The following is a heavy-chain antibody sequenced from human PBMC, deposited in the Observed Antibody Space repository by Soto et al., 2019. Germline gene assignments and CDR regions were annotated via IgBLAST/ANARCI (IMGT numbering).Heavy chain of an antibody. CDR3: ARESFSASPNFFDY. CDR2: ISLSGSTI. Sequence: EVQLVESGGGLVQPGGSLRLSCAASGFAFSNYEMNWVRQAPGKGLGWVSYISLSGSTIYYADSVKGRCTISIDDAKTSLYLQMDSLRADDTAVYYCARESFSASPNFFDYWGQGTLVTVSS. CDR1: GFAFSNYE. D-gene: IGHD3-3*02. J-gene: IGHJ4*02. V-gene: IGHV3-48*03.